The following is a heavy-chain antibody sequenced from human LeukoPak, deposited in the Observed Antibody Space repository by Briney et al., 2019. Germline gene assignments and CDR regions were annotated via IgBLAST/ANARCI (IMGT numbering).Heavy chain of an antibody. D-gene: IGHD6-13*01. CDR1: GYTFTGYY. Sequence: GASVKVSCKASGYTFTGYYMHWVRQAPGQGLEWMGWINPNSGGTNYAQKFQGRVTMTRDTSISTAYMELSRLRSDDTAVYYCARSITIIRRSSSSLPDAFDIWGQGTMVTVSS. CDR3: ARSITIIRRSSSSLPDAFDI. CDR2: INPNSGGT. J-gene: IGHJ3*02. V-gene: IGHV1-2*02.